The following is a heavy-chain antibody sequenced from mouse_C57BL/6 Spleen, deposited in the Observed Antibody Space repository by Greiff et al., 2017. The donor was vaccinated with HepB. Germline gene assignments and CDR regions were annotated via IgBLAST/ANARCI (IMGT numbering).Heavy chain of an antibody. CDR2: IYPRSGNT. Sequence: QVHVKQSGAELARPGASVKLSCKASGYTFTSYGISWVKQRTGQGLEWIGEIYPRSGNTYYNEKFKGKATLTADKSSSTAYMELRSLTSEDSAVYFCARARDSTGPFAYWGQGTLVTVSA. V-gene: IGHV1-81*01. D-gene: IGHD4-1*02. CDR1: GYTFTSYG. J-gene: IGHJ3*01. CDR3: ARARDSTGPFAY.